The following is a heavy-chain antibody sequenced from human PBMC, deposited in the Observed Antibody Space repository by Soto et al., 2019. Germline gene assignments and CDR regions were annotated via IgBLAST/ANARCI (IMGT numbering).Heavy chain of an antibody. V-gene: IGHV4-31*03. Sequence: PSETLSLTCTFSGGSISSGGYYCSWIRQHPWKGLEWIGYIYYSGSTHYNPSLKSRVTISVDTSKNQFSLKLSSVTAADTAVYYCARAAPSKLFRVVIGERAGMEVWGQGTPVSVSS. J-gene: IGHJ6*01. CDR3: ARAAPSKLFRVVIGERAGMEV. CDR2: IYYSGST. D-gene: IGHD3-3*01. CDR1: GGSISSGGYY.